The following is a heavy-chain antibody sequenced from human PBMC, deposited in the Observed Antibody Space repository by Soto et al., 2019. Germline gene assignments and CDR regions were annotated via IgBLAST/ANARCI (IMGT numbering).Heavy chain of an antibody. D-gene: IGHD3-3*01. V-gene: IGHV1-18*04. Sequence: ASVKVSCKASGYTFTSYGISWVRQAPGQGLEWMGWISAYNGNTNYAQKLQGRVTMTTDTSTSTAYMELRSLRSDDTAVYYCARVGALGDGLTGGLAIFGVVIGAFDIWGQGTMVSVSS. CDR3: ARVGALGDGLTGGLAIFGVVIGAFDI. CDR1: GYTFTSYG. CDR2: ISAYNGNT. J-gene: IGHJ3*02.